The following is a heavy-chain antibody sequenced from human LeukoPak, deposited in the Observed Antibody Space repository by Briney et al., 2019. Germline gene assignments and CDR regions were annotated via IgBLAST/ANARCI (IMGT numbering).Heavy chain of an antibody. Sequence: ASVKVSCKASGYTFTSYGISWVRQAPGQGLEWMGWISAYNGNTNYAQKLQGRVTMTTDTSTSTAYMELRSLRSDDTAVYYCARHHQYDSSGYYDDYWGQGTLVTVSS. CDR2: ISAYNGNT. CDR1: GYTFTSYG. CDR3: ARHHQYDSSGYYDDY. V-gene: IGHV1-18*01. D-gene: IGHD3-22*01. J-gene: IGHJ4*02.